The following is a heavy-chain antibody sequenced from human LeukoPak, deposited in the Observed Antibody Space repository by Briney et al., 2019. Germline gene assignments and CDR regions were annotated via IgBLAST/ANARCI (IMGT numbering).Heavy chain of an antibody. CDR3: ARESVRSGYLNWFDP. Sequence: SETLSLTCTVSGGSINSGDYYWSCIRQPPGKGLECIGYIYYSGSTYYNPSLKSRVTISVDTSKNQFSLKLSSVTAADTAVYYCARESVRSGYLNWFDPWGQGTLVTVSS. J-gene: IGHJ5*02. CDR2: IYYSGST. V-gene: IGHV4-30-4*08. D-gene: IGHD3-3*01. CDR1: GGSINSGDYY.